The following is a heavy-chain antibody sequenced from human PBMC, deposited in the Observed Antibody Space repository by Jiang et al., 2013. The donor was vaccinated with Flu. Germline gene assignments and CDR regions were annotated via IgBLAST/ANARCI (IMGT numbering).Heavy chain of an antibody. CDR2: INYSGST. V-gene: IGHV4-31*03. Sequence: SGSGLVKPSQTLSLTCTVSGGSINSGSNFWSWFRQHPGRALEWIGYINYSGSTSYNPSLKSRPTVSVETSKNQFSLKLSSVSAADTAVYYCARDALWATYNDYWGQGIPVTVSS. CDR3: ARDALWATYNDY. D-gene: IGHD1-26*01. J-gene: IGHJ4*02. CDR1: GGSINSGSNF.